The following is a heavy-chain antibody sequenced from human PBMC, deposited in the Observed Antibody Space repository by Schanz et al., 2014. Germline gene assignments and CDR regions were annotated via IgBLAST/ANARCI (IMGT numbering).Heavy chain of an antibody. Sequence: VQLVESGGYLVQPGGSLRLSCSASGFTFSSYAMHWVRQASGKGLEYVSAITRSGGGTYYSDSVKGRFTISRDNSKNTLYLQMNTLRAEDTAVYYCARDRGYCSGGGCLTFDYWGQGTLVTVSS. CDR3: ARDRGYCSGGGCLTFDY. CDR2: ITRSGGGT. D-gene: IGHD2-15*01. V-gene: IGHV3-64*04. CDR1: GFTFSSYA. J-gene: IGHJ4*02.